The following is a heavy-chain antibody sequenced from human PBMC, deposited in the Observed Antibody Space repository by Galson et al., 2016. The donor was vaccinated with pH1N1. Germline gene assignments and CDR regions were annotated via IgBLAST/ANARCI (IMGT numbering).Heavy chain of an antibody. J-gene: IGHJ5*02. CDR2: IKQDGSEK. V-gene: IGHV3-7*01. Sequence: SLRLSCAASGFTFSSYWMNWVRQAPGKGLEWVANIKQDGSEKYYVDSVKGRFTISRDNAKNSLYLQMNSLRAEDTAAYYCVRGVGIAAAAWGQGTLVTVSS. CDR1: GFTFSSYW. D-gene: IGHD6-13*01. CDR3: VRGVGIAAAA.